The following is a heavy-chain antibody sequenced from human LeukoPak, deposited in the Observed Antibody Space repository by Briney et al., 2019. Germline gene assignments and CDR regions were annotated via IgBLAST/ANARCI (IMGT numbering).Heavy chain of an antibody. CDR3: VRVLFYGAEADQLFDP. CDR1: GFTFSKYW. J-gene: IGHJ5*02. D-gene: IGHD4-17*01. V-gene: IGHV3-7*04. CDR2: KKQNGSKL. Sequence: GGSLTLSCAASGFTFSKYWMTWVRQAPGKGLDWVASKKQNGSKLVYVDPVKARITISRDNAKNSLDLQMNSLRAEDTAVYYCVRVLFYGAEADQLFDPWGQGTLVTVSS.